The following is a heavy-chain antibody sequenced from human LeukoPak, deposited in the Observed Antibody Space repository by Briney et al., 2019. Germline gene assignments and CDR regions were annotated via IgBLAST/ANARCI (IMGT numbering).Heavy chain of an antibody. CDR1: RVTFSSYA. V-gene: IGHV3-74*01. D-gene: IGHD2-8*02. Sequence: GGSLRLSCAASRVTFSSYAMSWVRQAPGKGLVWVSRINSDGRSTSFADSVKGRFTISRDNAKNTLYLQMNSLRTEDTAVYYCARDQLYCTGGICYFDYWGQGTLVTVSS. CDR3: ARDQLYCTGGICYFDY. J-gene: IGHJ4*02. CDR2: INSDGRST.